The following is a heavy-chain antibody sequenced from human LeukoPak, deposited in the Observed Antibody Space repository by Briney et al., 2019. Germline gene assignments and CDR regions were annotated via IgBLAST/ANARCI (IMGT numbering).Heavy chain of an antibody. D-gene: IGHD6-19*01. CDR3: ARVSVVAGSYNWFDP. V-gene: IGHV3-30*04. CDR1: GFTFSSYV. Sequence: PGGSLRLSCAASGFTFSSYVMHWVRQAPGKGLEWVAIISYDGSNEYYADSVKGRFTISRDNSKNTLYLQMNSLRAADTAVYYCARVSVVAGSYNWFDPWGQGTLVTVSS. J-gene: IGHJ5*02. CDR2: ISYDGSNE.